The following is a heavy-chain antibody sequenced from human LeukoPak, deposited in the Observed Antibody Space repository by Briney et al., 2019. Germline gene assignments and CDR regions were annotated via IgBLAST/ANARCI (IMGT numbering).Heavy chain of an antibody. CDR2: ISAYNGYT. J-gene: IGHJ1*01. CDR1: GYTFSSYG. D-gene: IGHD2/OR15-2a*01. Sequence: ASVKVSCKASGYTFSSYGISWVRQAPGQGLEWMGWISAYNGYTSYAQKFQGRVTMTTDTSTSTAYMDLRSLRSDDTAVYYCARVPHSTAVYAEHWGQGTRVTVSS. V-gene: IGHV1-18*01. CDR3: ARVPHSTAVYAEH.